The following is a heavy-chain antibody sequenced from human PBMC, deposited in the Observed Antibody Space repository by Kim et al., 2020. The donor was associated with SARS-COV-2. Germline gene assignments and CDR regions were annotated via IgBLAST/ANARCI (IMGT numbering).Heavy chain of an antibody. Sequence: GGSLRLSCAASGFTFGDYAMHWVRQAPGKGLEWVSGISWNSGSIGYADSVKGRFTISRDNAKNSLYLQMNSLRAEDTALYYCAKDIKCAGVWVSYMDVGGKGTTVTVSS. CDR2: ISWNSGSI. CDR3: AKDIKCAGVWVSYMDV. V-gene: IGHV3-9*01. CDR1: GFTFGDYA. J-gene: IGHJ6*03. D-gene: IGHD3-16*01.